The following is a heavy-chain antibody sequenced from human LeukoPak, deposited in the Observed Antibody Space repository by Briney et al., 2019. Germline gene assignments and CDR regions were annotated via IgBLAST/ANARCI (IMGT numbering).Heavy chain of an antibody. D-gene: IGHD1-26*01. Sequence: GSLRLSCAASGFTVSSNYMTWVRQAPGKGLEWVSVIYSGGNTYYADSVKGRFTISRDNNKNTVYLQMNSLRADDTAVYYCARDVGFIVGATPGAFDIWGQGTMVTVSS. CDR1: GFTVSSNY. CDR2: IYSGGNT. V-gene: IGHV3-66*01. J-gene: IGHJ3*02. CDR3: ARDVGFIVGATPGAFDI.